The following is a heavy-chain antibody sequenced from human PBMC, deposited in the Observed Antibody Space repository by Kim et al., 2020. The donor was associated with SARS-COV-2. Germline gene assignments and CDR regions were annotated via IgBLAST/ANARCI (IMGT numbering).Heavy chain of an antibody. CDR1: GFTFSSYA. V-gene: IGHV3-30*04. Sequence: GGSLRLSCAASGFTFSSYAMHWVRQAPGKGLEWVAVISYDGSNKYYADSVKGRFTISRDNSKNTLYLQMNSLRAEDTAVYYCAPSPLPGILFDYWGQGTLVTVSS. D-gene: IGHD6-13*01. CDR3: APSPLPGILFDY. CDR2: ISYDGSNK. J-gene: IGHJ4*02.